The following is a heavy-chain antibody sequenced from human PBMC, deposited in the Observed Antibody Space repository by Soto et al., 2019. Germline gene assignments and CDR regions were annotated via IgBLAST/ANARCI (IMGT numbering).Heavy chain of an antibody. V-gene: IGHV3-33*01. CDR1: GFSFSFYG. D-gene: IGHD3-3*01. CDR2: IWYDGTSK. CDR3: ARDGIPQRFREKNYYTWYAGMDA. Sequence: QMQLVESGGGVVQPGGSLRLSCGSSGFSFSFYGMHWVRQAPGKGLEWVAFIWYDGTSKFYADSVKGRFTSSRDNSKTTLFMEMNSLRAEYTAVYYCARDGIPQRFREKNYYTWYAGMDA. J-gene: IGHJ6*01.